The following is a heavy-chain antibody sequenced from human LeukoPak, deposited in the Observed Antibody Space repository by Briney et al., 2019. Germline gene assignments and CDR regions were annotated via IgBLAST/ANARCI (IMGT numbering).Heavy chain of an antibody. J-gene: IGHJ4*02. Sequence: GSLRLSCAASGFTVSSNYMSWVRQAPGKGLEWVSVIYSGGSTYYAASVKGRFTISRDNSKNTLYLQMNSLRAEDTAVYYCARGGVVTLMITMPAYYFDYWGQGTLVTVSS. CDR3: ARGGVVTLMITMPAYYFDY. D-gene: IGHD3-10*01. V-gene: IGHV3-66*01. CDR1: GFTVSSNY. CDR2: IYSGGST.